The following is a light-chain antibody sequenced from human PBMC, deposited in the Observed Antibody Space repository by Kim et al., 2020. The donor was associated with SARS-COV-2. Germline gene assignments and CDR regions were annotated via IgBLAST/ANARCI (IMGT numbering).Light chain of an antibody. V-gene: IGLV3-21*04. CDR1: SIGSKS. CDR3: QVWDSSSDHRVV. J-gene: IGLJ2*01. CDR2: YDS. Sequence: SYELTQPPSVSVAPGKTAGITCGGNSIGSKSVHWYQQKPGQAPVLVISYDSDRPSGIPERFSGSNSGNTATLTISRVEAGDEADYSCQVWDSSSDHRVVFGGGTQLTVL.